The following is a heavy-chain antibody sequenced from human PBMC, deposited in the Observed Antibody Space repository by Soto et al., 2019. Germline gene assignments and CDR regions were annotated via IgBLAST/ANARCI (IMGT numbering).Heavy chain of an antibody. CDR2: ISSSGSII. V-gene: IGHV3-11*01. Sequence: PGGSLRLSCAASGFTFSDYYMNWIRQAPGKGLEWVSYISSSGSIIYYADSVKGRFTISRDNAKNSLYLQMNSLRAEDTAVYYCARDFGDIVATDWSYFDYWGQGTLVTVSS. CDR1: GFTFSDYY. D-gene: IGHD5-12*01. CDR3: ARDFGDIVATDWSYFDY. J-gene: IGHJ4*02.